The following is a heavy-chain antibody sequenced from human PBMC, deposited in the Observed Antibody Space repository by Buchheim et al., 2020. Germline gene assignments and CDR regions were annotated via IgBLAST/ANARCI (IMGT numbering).Heavy chain of an antibody. D-gene: IGHD2-2*01. CDR1: GFTFSSYG. J-gene: IGHJ5*02. V-gene: IGHV3-30*18. CDR2: ISYDGSNK. CDR3: AKVHRKYQLLYSWFDP. Sequence: QVQLVESGGGVVQPGRSLRLSCAASGFTFSSYGMHWVRQAPGKGLEWVAVISYDGSNKYYADSVKGRFTISRDNSKNTLYLQMNSLRAEDTAVYYCAKVHRKYQLLYSWFDPWGQGTL.